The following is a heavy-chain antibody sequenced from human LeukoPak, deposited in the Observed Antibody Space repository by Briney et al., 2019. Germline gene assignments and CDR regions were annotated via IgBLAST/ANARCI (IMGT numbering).Heavy chain of an antibody. CDR3: AKGVGSTGSYFDY. CDR2: ISYDGSTI. Sequence: GGSLRLSCAASGFTFSSYGIHWVRQAPGKGLEWVAVISYDGSTIYYADSVKGRFTISRDNSKDTLYLQMNSLRTDDTAVYYCAKGVGSTGSYFDYWGQGTLVTVSS. CDR1: GFTFSSYG. J-gene: IGHJ4*02. V-gene: IGHV3-30*18. D-gene: IGHD1-26*01.